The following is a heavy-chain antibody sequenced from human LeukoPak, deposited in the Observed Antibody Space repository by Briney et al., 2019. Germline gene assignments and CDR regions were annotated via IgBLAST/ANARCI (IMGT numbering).Heavy chain of an antibody. CDR2: IWYDGSKK. D-gene: IGHD3-22*01. CDR1: GFTFSSYG. Sequence: GGSLRLSCVASGFTFSSYGTHWVRQAPGKGLEWVAVIWYDGSKKYYAESVKGRFNISRDNSKNTLYLQMNSLRAEDTAVYYCARDPTAYYDSSGYYLNTIDYWGQGTLVTVSS. CDR3: ARDPTAYYDSSGYYLNTIDY. J-gene: IGHJ4*02. V-gene: IGHV3-33*01.